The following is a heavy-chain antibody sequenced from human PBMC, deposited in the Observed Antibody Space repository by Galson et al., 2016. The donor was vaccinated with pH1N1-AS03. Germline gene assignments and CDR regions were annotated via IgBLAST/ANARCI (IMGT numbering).Heavy chain of an antibody. J-gene: IGHJ6*02. V-gene: IGHV3-30*02. D-gene: IGHD3-16*01. CDR3: ARESNPRGEAGYYGMGV. CDR2: MRYDGAKE. CDR1: GFTFTSYG. Sequence: SLRLSCAASGFTFTSYGIHWVRQAPGKGLEWVAFMRYDGAKENFADSVKGRFIISRDNSKNTLYLQMNTLRVEDTAVYFRARESNPRGEAGYYGMGVGGQGTTVTVSS.